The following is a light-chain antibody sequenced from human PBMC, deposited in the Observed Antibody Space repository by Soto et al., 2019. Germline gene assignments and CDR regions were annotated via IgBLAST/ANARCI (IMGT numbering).Light chain of an antibody. J-gene: IGLJ2*01. CDR2: EVT. CDR3: ISYTTTSTLI. V-gene: IGLV2-14*01. CDR1: SSDVGTSNY. Sequence: QSALTQPASVSGSPGQSITISCTGTSSDVGTSNYVSWYQHHPGTAPKLMIYEVTYRPSGVSHRFSGSKSGNTASLTISGRLAEDEADYYCISYTTTSTLIFGGGTKLTVL.